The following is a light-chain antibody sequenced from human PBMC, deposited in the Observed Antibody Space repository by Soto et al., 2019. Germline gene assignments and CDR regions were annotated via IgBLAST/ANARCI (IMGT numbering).Light chain of an antibody. CDR2: DAS. J-gene: IGKJ1*01. CDR1: QTVRNNY. V-gene: IGKV3-20*01. CDR3: QQYNTSPEWT. Sequence: FVLTQAPDTLSLSPGERATLSCRASQTVRNNYLAWYQQKPGRPPRLLIYDASSRATGIPDSFSGGGSGTDFTLTISRLETEDFAVYYCQQYNTSPEWTFGQGTKVDIK.